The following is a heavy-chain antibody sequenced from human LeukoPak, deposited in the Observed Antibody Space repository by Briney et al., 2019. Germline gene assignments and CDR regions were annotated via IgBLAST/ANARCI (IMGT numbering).Heavy chain of an antibody. CDR2: IYTSGST. Sequence: SQTLSLTCTVSGGSISSGSYYWSWIRQPTGKGLEWIGRIYTSGSTNYNPSLKSRVTISVDTSKNQFSLKLSSVTAADTAVYYCATRNTYYKALGFDYWGQGTLVTVSS. D-gene: IGHD3-22*01. V-gene: IGHV4-61*02. CDR3: ATRNTYYKALGFDY. J-gene: IGHJ4*02. CDR1: GGSISSGSYY.